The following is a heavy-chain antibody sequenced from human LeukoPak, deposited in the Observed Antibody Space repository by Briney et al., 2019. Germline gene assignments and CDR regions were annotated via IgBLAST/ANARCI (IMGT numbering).Heavy chain of an antibody. CDR1: GGTFSSYA. V-gene: IGHV1-69*04. J-gene: IGHJ4*02. Sequence: ASVKVSCKASGGTFSSYAISWVRQAPGQGLEWMGRIIPILGIANYAQKFQGRVTITADKSTSTAYMELSSLRSEDTAVYYCAQVATINIDYFDYWGQGTLVTVSS. CDR3: AQVATINIDYFDY. CDR2: IIPILGIA. D-gene: IGHD5-24*01.